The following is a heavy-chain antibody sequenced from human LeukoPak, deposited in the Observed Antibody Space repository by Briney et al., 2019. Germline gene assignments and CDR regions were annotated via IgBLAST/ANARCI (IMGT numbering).Heavy chain of an antibody. CDR3: AKVGGSGSYYDNWFDP. D-gene: IGHD1-26*01. V-gene: IGHV3-9*01. CDR2: LSWNSDSI. J-gene: IGHJ5*02. Sequence: GGSLRLSCAASGFTFDDYAMHWVRQAPGKGLEWVSGLSWNSDSIGYADSVKGRFTISRDNAKNSLYLQMNSLRVEDTALYYCAKVGGSGSYYDNWFDPWGQGPLVTVFS. CDR1: GFTFDDYA.